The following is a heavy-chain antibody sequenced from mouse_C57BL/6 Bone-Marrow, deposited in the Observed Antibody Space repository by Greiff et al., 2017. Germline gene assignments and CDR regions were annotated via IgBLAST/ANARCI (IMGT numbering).Heavy chain of an antibody. CDR2: ILPGRGST. D-gene: IGHD2-14*01. CDR1: GYTFSSYW. J-gene: IGHJ2*01. Sequence: VQLQQSGAELMKPGASVKISCKATGYTFSSYWIEWVKQRPGHGLEWIGAILPGRGSTNYNEKFKGKATFTADTSSNTAYMQLSSLTSEDSAVYYCARYYRYDFDYWGQGTTLTVSS. CDR3: ARYYRYDFDY. V-gene: IGHV1-9*01.